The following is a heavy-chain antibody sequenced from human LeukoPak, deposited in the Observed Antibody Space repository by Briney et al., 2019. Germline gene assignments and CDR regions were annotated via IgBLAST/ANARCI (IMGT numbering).Heavy chain of an antibody. J-gene: IGHJ4*02. CDR2: TYYRSKWYN. V-gene: IGHV6-1*01. Sequence: SQTLSLTCAISGDSVSSNSAAWNRIRQSPSRGLEWLGRTYYRSKWYNDYAVSVKSRITINPDTSKNQFSLQLNSVTPEDTAVYYCARDISYYGSGSYHLFDYWGQGTLVTVSS. CDR1: GDSVSSNSAA. CDR3: ARDISYYGSGSYHLFDY. D-gene: IGHD3-10*01.